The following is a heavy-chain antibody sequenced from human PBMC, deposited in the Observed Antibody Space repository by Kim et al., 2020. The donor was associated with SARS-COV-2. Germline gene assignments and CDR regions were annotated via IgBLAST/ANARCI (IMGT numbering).Heavy chain of an antibody. CDR3: ARLYSSSWYSPPSFDY. J-gene: IGHJ4*02. Sequence: ASVKVSCKASGYTFTSYAMHWVRQAPGQRLEWMGWINAGNGNTKYSQKFQGRVTITRDTSASTAYMELSSLRSEDTAVYYCARLYSSSWYSPPSFDYWGQGTLVTVSS. D-gene: IGHD6-13*01. CDR2: INAGNGNT. CDR1: GYTFTSYA. V-gene: IGHV1-3*01.